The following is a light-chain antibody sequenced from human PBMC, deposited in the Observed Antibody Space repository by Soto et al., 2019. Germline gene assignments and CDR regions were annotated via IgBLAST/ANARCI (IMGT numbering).Light chain of an antibody. V-gene: IGKV4-1*01. Sequence: DIVMTQSPETLALYLDEMGTIKCTPGQSVGYSSNNKNYLAWYQQKPGQPPKLLIYWASTRESGVPDRFSGSGSGTDFTLTISSLQAEDVAVYYCQQYDIWPPITFGQGSLLAIK. J-gene: IGKJ5*01. CDR3: QQYDIWPPIT. CDR1: QSVGYSSNNKNY. CDR2: WAS.